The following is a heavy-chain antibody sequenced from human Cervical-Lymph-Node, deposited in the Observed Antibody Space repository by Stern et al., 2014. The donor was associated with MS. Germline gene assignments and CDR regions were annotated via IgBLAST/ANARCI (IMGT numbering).Heavy chain of an antibody. V-gene: IGHV1-3*01. CDR1: GYTFTSYA. J-gene: IGHJ4*02. Sequence: QVQLVQSGAEVKKPGASVKVSCKASGYTFTSYAMHWVRQAPGQRLEWMGWINVGNGNTGYSRKFQGRVTITRDTSASTAYMELSSLRSEDTAVYYCARVRRGVVTPFFDYWGQGTLVTVSS. D-gene: IGHD4-23*01. CDR2: INVGNGNT. CDR3: ARVRRGVVTPFFDY.